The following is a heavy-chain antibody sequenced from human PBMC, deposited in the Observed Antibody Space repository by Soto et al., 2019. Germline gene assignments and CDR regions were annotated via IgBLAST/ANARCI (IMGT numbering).Heavy chain of an antibody. J-gene: IGHJ4*02. CDR3: ARDYDTTGYSSPIFDF. CDR2: ITSSSSDM. D-gene: IGHD3-22*01. Sequence: GGSLRLSCAASGFNFNLYSMNWVREAPEKGLEWVASITSSSSDMYYADSVKGRFTLSRDNAKSSLYLQMNSLRVEDTAVYYCARDYDTTGYSSPIFDFWGPGTLVTVSS. CDR1: GFNFNLYS. V-gene: IGHV3-21*01.